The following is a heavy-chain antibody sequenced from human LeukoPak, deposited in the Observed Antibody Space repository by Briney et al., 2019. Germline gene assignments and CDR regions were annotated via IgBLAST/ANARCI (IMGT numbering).Heavy chain of an antibody. D-gene: IGHD6-13*01. CDR1: GGSISSTDYY. J-gene: IGHJ4*02. Sequence: SETLSLTCSFSGGSISSTDYYWGWIRQPPGKGLEWIGYIYYSGSTNYNPSLKSRVTISVDTSKNQFSLKLSSVTAADTAVYYCASIAAEGFDYWGQGTLVTVSS. V-gene: IGHV4-61*05. CDR3: ASIAAEGFDY. CDR2: IYYSGST.